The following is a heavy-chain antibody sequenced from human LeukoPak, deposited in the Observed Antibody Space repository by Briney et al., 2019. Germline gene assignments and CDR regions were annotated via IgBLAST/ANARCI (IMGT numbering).Heavy chain of an antibody. CDR3: ARVYYDILTGYFEDY. CDR2: IYTSGST. V-gene: IGHV4-4*07. CDR1: GGSISSYY. Sequence: SETLSLTCTVSGGSISSYYWSWIRQPAGKGLEWIGRIYTSGSTNYNPSLKSRVTMTVDTSKNQFSLKLSSVTAADTAVYYCARVYYDILTGYFEDYWGQGTLVTVSS. D-gene: IGHD3-9*01. J-gene: IGHJ4*02.